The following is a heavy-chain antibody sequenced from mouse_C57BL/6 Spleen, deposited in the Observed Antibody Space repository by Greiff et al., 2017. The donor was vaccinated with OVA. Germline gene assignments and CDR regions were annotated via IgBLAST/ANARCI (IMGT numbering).Heavy chain of an antibody. D-gene: IGHD2-1*01. CDR2: IYPGDGDT. Sequence: QVQLQQSGPELVKPGASVKISCKASGYAFSSSWMNWVKQRPGKGLEWIGRIYPGDGDTNYNGKFKGKATLTADKSSSTAYMQLSSLTSEDSAVCFCARGVTDSWFAYWGQGTLVTVSA. J-gene: IGHJ3*01. CDR1: GYAFSSSW. V-gene: IGHV1-82*01. CDR3: ARGVTDSWFAY.